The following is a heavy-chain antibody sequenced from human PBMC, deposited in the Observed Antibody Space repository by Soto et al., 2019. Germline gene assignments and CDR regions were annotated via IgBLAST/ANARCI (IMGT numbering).Heavy chain of an antibody. CDR3: ARSQGGSSSLDIYYYYYYGMDV. V-gene: IGHV1-69*01. CDR2: IIPIFGTA. J-gene: IGHJ6*02. Sequence: QVQLVQSGAEVKKPGSSVKVSCKAPGGTFSSYAISWVRQAPGQGLEWMGGIIPIFGTAKYAQKLQGRVTITADESTSTGYMELSSLRSEDTAVYYCARSQGGSSSLDIYYYYYYGMDVRGQGTTVTVSS. D-gene: IGHD2-15*01. CDR1: GGTFSSYA.